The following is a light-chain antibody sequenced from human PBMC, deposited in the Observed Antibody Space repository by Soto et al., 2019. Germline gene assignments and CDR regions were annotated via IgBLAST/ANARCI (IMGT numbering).Light chain of an antibody. CDR3: SSYTSSSTPYV. CDR2: EVS. J-gene: IGLJ1*01. Sequence: QSVRTQPASVSGSPGQSITISCTGTSSDVGGYNYVSWYQQHPDKAPKLMIYEVSNRPSGVSNRFSGSKSGNTASLTISGLQAEDEADYYCSSYTSSSTPYVFGTGTKLTVL. V-gene: IGLV2-14*01. CDR1: SSDVGGYNY.